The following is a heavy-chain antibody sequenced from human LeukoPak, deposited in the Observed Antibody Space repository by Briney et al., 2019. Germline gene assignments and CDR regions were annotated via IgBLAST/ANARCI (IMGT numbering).Heavy chain of an antibody. D-gene: IGHD4-17*01. CDR1: GGSFSGYY. V-gene: IGHV4-34*01. J-gene: IGHJ6*02. Sequence: SETLSLTCAVYGGSFSGYYWSWIRQPPGKGLEWIGEINHSGSTNYNPSLKSRVTISVDTSKNQFSLKLSSVTAADTAVYYCALRGLHYYYYGMDVWGQGTTVTVSS. CDR3: ALRGLHYYYYGMDV. CDR2: INHSGST.